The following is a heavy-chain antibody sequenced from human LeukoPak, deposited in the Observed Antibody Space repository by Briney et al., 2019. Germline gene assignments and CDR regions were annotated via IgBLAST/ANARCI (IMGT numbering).Heavy chain of an antibody. CDR1: GYSFTSYW. CDR3: ARQTAMGRSGDY. V-gene: IGHV5-51*01. CDR2: IDPSDSET. Sequence: GESLKISCKASGYSFTSYWIGWVRQMPGKGLEWMGIIDPSDSETRHTPSFQSQVTISVDKSLTTAHLQWNSLKASDTAMYYCARQTAMGRSGDYWGQGTLVTVSS. D-gene: IGHD5-18*01. J-gene: IGHJ4*02.